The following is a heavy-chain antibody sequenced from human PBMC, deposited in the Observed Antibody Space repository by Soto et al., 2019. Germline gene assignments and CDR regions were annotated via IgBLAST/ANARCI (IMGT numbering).Heavy chain of an antibody. CDR1: GYTFTSYA. Sequence: ASVKVSCKASGYTFTSYAMHWVRQAPGQRLEWMGWINAGNGNTKYSQKFQGRVTITRDTSASTAYMELSSLRSEDTAVYYCARSGYDFWSGYYDYWGQGTLVTVPQ. J-gene: IGHJ4*02. CDR3: ARSGYDFWSGYYDY. CDR2: INAGNGNT. V-gene: IGHV1-3*01. D-gene: IGHD3-3*01.